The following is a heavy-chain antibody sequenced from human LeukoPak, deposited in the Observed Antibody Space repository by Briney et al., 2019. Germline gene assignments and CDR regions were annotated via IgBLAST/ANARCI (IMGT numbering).Heavy chain of an antibody. V-gene: IGHV3-53*01. Sequence: GGSLRLSCAASGFTVSSNYMSWVRQAPGKGLEWVSVIYSGGSTYYADSVKGRFTISRDNSKNTLYLQMNSLRAEDTAVYYCARAHNWKYGTFDYWGQGTLVTVSS. J-gene: IGHJ4*02. CDR1: GFTVSSNY. D-gene: IGHD1-7*01. CDR3: ARAHNWKYGTFDY. CDR2: IYSGGST.